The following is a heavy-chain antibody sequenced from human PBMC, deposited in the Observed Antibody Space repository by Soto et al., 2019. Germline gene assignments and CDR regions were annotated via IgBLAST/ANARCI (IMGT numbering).Heavy chain of an antibody. J-gene: IGHJ6*02. CDR3: TTSGYYYYYGMDV. D-gene: IGHD3-10*01. V-gene: IGHV3-15*01. CDR1: GFTFSNAW. CDR2: IKSKTDGGTT. Sequence: GSLRLSCAASGFTFSNAWMSWVRQAPGKGLEWVGRIKSKTDGGTTDYAAPVKGRFTISRDDSKNTLYLQMNSLKTEDTAVYYCTTSGYYYYYGMDVWGQGTTVTVSS.